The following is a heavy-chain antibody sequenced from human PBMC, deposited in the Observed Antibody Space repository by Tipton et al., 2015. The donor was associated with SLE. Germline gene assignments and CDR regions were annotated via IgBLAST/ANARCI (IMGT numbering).Heavy chain of an antibody. CDR3: ARGGRESELRY. Sequence: SLRLSCAASGFTVSSNYMSWVRQAPGKGLEWVSAISGSGGSTYYADSVKGRFTISRDNAKNSLYLQMNSLRAEDTAVYYCARGGRESELRYWGQGTLVTVSS. CDR2: ISGSGGST. V-gene: IGHV3-11*04. CDR1: GFTVSSNY. D-gene: IGHD1-14*01. J-gene: IGHJ4*02.